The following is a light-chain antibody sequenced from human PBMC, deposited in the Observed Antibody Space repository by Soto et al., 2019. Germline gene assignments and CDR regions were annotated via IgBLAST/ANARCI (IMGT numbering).Light chain of an antibody. V-gene: IGLV1-40*01. J-gene: IGLJ3*02. CDR1: SSNIGAGYD. Sequence: QSVLTQPPSVSGAPGQRVTVSCIGSSSNIGAGYDVHWYKQLPGTAPKLLIYGNTNRPSGVPDRFSASKSATSASLAITGLQAEDEADYYCQSYDSSLSAWVFGGGTKLTVL. CDR2: GNT. CDR3: QSYDSSLSAWV.